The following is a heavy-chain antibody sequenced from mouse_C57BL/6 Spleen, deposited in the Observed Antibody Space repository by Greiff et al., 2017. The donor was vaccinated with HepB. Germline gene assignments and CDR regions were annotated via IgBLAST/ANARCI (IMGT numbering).Heavy chain of an antibody. CDR1: GVDFSRYW. V-gene: IGHV4-1*01. CDR3: ARDLYRRLDY. J-gene: IGHJ2*01. CDR2: INPDSSTI. D-gene: IGHD2-1*01. Sequence: EAGGVDFSRYWMSWVRRAPGKGLEWIGEINPDSSTINYAPSLKDKFIISRDNAKNTLYLQMSKVRSEDTALYYCARDLYRRLDYWGQGTTLTVSS.